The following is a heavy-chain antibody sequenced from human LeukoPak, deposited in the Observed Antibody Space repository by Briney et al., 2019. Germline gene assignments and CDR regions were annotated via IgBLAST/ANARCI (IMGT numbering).Heavy chain of an antibody. CDR3: ASGRDIAVAGPGGYFDY. J-gene: IGHJ4*02. Sequence: GSLRLSYAASGFIFSDYHMNWIRQAPGKGLEWVSYISPGGDIIYFADYVKGRFTISRDNAKNSLFLQVNSLTAEDTAVYYCASGRDIAVAGPGGYFDYWGQGTLVTVSS. V-gene: IGHV3-11*01. D-gene: IGHD6-19*01. CDR1: GFIFSDYH. CDR2: ISPGGDII.